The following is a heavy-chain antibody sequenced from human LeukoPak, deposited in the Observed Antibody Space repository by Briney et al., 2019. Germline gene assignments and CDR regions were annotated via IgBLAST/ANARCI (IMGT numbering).Heavy chain of an antibody. D-gene: IGHD3-22*01. Sequence: GASVKVSCKASGYTFTSYGISWVRQAPGQGLEWMGWISAYNGNTNYAQKLQGRVTMTTDTSTSTAYMELRSLRSDDTAVYYCARWPLYDSSGYPHPDYWGQGTLVTVSS. V-gene: IGHV1-18*01. CDR2: ISAYNGNT. J-gene: IGHJ4*02. CDR3: ARWPLYDSSGYPHPDY. CDR1: GYTFTSYG.